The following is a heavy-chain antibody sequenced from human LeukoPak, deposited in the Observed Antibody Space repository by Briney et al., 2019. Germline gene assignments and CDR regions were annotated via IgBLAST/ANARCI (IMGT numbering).Heavy chain of an antibody. D-gene: IGHD6-19*01. V-gene: IGHV3-21*01. CDR1: GFTLSSYS. CDR2: ISSSSSYI. Sequence: PGGSLRLSCAASGFTLSSYSMNWVRQAPGKGLEWVSSISSSSSYIYYADSVKGRFTISRDNAKNSLYLQMNSLRAEDTAVYYCARDYTSSYSSGWYSYFDYWGQGTLVTVSS. J-gene: IGHJ4*02. CDR3: ARDYTSSYSSGWYSYFDY.